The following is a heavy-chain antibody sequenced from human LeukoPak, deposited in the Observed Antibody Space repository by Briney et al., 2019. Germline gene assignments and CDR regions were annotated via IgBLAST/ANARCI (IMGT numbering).Heavy chain of an antibody. Sequence: GGSLRLSCAASGFTFSSYAMSWVRQAPGKGLEWVSSIGGSGGSTYYADSVKGRFTISSDNSKNTLYLQMNSLRAEDTAVYYCAKVETAAAATLRGFDYWGQGTLVTVSS. CDR1: GFTFSSYA. CDR2: IGGSGGST. CDR3: AKVETAAAATLRGFDY. J-gene: IGHJ4*02. D-gene: IGHD6-13*01. V-gene: IGHV3-23*01.